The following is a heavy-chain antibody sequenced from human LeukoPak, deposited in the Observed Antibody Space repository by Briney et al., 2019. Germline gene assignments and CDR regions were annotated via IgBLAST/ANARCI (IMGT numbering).Heavy chain of an antibody. V-gene: IGHV3-7*01. Sequence: GGSLRLSCEASGFTFSSFWMTWVRQAPGKGLEWVANIKQDGSEKYYVDSVKGRFTISRDNAKNSLYLQMNSLRAEDTAVYYCARDAGVAVAENFDYWGQGTLVTVSS. CDR2: IKQDGSEK. CDR3: ARDAGVAVAENFDY. CDR1: GFTFSSFW. D-gene: IGHD6-19*01. J-gene: IGHJ4*02.